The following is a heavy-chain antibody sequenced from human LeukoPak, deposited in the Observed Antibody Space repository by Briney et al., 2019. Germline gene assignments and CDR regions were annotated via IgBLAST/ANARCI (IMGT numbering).Heavy chain of an antibody. J-gene: IGHJ6*03. D-gene: IGHD4-17*01. CDR1: GGSFSGYY. V-gene: IGHV4-34*01. Sequence: SDTLSLTCAVYGGSFSGYYWSWIRQPPGKGLEWMGEINHSGSTNYNPSLKSRVTISVDTSKNQFSLKLSSVTAADTAVYYCARGESVTTPNYYYYYMDVWGKGTTVTVSS. CDR3: ARGESVTTPNYYYYYMDV. CDR2: INHSGST.